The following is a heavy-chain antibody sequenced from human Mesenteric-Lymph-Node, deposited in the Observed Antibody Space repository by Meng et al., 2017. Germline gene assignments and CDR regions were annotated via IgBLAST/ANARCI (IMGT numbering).Heavy chain of an antibody. J-gene: IGHJ5*02. CDR3: ARGRIGYYYGSGSYLCWFDP. D-gene: IGHD3-10*01. Sequence: SETLSLTCIVSGGSISSSSYYWGWIRQPPGKGLEWIGSIYYSGSTYYNPSLKSRVTISVDTSKNQFSLKLSSVTAADTAVYYCARGRIGYYYGSGSYLCWFDPWGQGTLVTASS. V-gene: IGHV4-39*07. CDR1: GGSISSSSYY. CDR2: IYYSGST.